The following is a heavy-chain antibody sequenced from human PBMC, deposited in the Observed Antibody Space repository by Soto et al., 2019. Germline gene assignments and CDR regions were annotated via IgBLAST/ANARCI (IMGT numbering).Heavy chain of an antibody. Sequence: GASVKVSCKASGYTFTSYAMHWVRQAPGQRLEWMGWINAGNGNTKYSQKFQGRVTITRDTSASTAYMELSSLRSEDTAVYYCARLRFLEWLLSSPNYFDYWGQGTLVTVSS. J-gene: IGHJ4*02. CDR3: ARLRFLEWLLSSPNYFDY. D-gene: IGHD3-3*01. V-gene: IGHV1-3*01. CDR1: GYTFTSYA. CDR2: INAGNGNT.